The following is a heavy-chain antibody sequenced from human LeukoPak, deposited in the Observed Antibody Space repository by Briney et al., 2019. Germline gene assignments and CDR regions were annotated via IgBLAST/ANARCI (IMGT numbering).Heavy chain of an antibody. CDR1: GGSISSYY. D-gene: IGHD2-15*01. CDR2: IYYSGST. J-gene: IGHJ6*02. Sequence: PSETLSLTCTVSGGSISSYYWSWIRQPPGKGVEWIGYIYYSGSTNYNPSLKSRVTISVDTSKNQFSLKLSSVTAADTAVYYCARVAKGGYCSGGSCRYYYGMDVWGQGTTVTVSS. CDR3: ARVAKGGYCSGGSCRYYYGMDV. V-gene: IGHV4-59*01.